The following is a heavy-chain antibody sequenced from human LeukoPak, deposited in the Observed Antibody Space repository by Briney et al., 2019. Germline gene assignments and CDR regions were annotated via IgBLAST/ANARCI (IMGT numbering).Heavy chain of an antibody. CDR2: ISGSGGST. Sequence: RPGGSLRLSCAASGFTFSSYAMSWVRQAPGKGLEWVSAISGSGGSTYYADSVKGRFTISRDNSKNTLYLQMNSLRAEDTAVYYCASRREGYSYGLWRFDYWGQGTLVTVSS. J-gene: IGHJ4*02. V-gene: IGHV3-23*01. CDR3: ASRREGYSYGLWRFDY. D-gene: IGHD5-18*01. CDR1: GFTFSSYA.